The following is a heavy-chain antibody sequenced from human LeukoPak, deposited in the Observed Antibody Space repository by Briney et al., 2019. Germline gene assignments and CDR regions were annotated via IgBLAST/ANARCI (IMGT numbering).Heavy chain of an antibody. V-gene: IGHV4-59*08. CDR1: GGSISSYY. Sequence: TSETLSLTCTVSGGSISSYYWSWIRQPPGKGLEWIGYIYYSGSTNYNPSLKSRVTISVDTSKNQFSLKLSSVTAADTAVYYCARLEEHCSSTSCSGGWFDPWGQGTLVTVSS. J-gene: IGHJ5*02. CDR2: IYYSGST. D-gene: IGHD2-2*01. CDR3: ARLEEHCSSTSCSGGWFDP.